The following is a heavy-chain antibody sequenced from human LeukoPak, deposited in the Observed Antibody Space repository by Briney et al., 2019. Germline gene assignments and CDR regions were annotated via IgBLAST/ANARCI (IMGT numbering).Heavy chain of an antibody. Sequence: SETLPLTCAVYGGSFSGYYWSWIRQPPGKGLEWIGEINHSGSTNYNPSLKSRVTISVDTSKNQFSLKLSSVTAADTAVYYCARAYGSGSYYDSDHDAFDIWGQGTMVTVSS. D-gene: IGHD3-10*01. CDR1: GGSFSGYY. CDR3: ARAYGSGSYYDSDHDAFDI. V-gene: IGHV4-34*01. CDR2: INHSGST. J-gene: IGHJ3*02.